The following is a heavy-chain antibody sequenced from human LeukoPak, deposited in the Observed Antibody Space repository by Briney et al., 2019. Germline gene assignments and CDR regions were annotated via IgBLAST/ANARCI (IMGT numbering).Heavy chain of an antibody. D-gene: IGHD5-12*01. Sequence: GGSLRLSCAASGFTFSSYGMHWVRQAPGKGLEWVAVISYDGSNKYYADSMKGRFTISRDNSKNTLYLQMNSLRAEDTAVYYCAKDRVANSGYDSGYFDYWGQGTLVTVSS. J-gene: IGHJ4*02. CDR2: ISYDGSNK. CDR1: GFTFSSYG. V-gene: IGHV3-30*18. CDR3: AKDRVANSGYDSGYFDY.